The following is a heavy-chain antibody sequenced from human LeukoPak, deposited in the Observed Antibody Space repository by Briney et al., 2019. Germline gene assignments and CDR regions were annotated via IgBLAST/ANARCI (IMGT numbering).Heavy chain of an antibody. J-gene: IGHJ4*02. V-gene: IGHV3-21*06. D-gene: IGHD4-17*01. CDR3: ARDHDYAFDN. CDR2: ISRTSNYI. Sequence: GGSLRLSCAASGFIFSDQNMNWVRQAPGKGLEWVSSISRTSNYIYYADSVKGRFTISRDNAKSSLYLQLNSLRAEDTAVYFCARDHDYAFDNWGQGTLVAVSS. CDR1: GFIFSDQN.